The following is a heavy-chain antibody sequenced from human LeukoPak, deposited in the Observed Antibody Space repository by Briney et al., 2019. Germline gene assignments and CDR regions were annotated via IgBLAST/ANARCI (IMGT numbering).Heavy chain of an antibody. Sequence: SQTLSLTCTVSGRSTSSYYWSWIRQPAGKGLEWIGRIYTSGSTNYNPSLKSRVTMSVDTSKNQFSLKLSSVTAADTAVYYCARELRDSSGYYRDAFDIWGQGTMVTVSS. J-gene: IGHJ3*02. D-gene: IGHD3-22*01. CDR3: ARELRDSSGYYRDAFDI. CDR1: GRSTSSYY. V-gene: IGHV4-4*07. CDR2: IYTSGST.